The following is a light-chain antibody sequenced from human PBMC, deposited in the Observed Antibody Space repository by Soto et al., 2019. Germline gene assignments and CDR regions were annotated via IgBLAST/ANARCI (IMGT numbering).Light chain of an antibody. CDR1: NNDVGGYNY. CDR3: SSYTTSRTLV. Sequence: QSALTQPASVSGSPGQSITISCTGTNNDVGGYNYVSWYQQLPGKAPKLMIYDVTNRPSGISNRFSGSKSGNTASLTISGLQAEDAADYYCSSYTTSRTLVFGGGTQLTVL. CDR2: DVT. V-gene: IGLV2-14*01. J-gene: IGLJ2*01.